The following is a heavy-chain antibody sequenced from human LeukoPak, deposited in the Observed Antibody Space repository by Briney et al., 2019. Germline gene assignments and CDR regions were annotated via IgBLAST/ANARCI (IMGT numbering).Heavy chain of an antibody. V-gene: IGHV3-23*01. D-gene: IGHD3-22*01. CDR1: GFTFSSYA. Sequence: PGGSLRLSCAASGFTFSSYAMSWVRQAPGKGLEWVSAISGSGGGTYYADSVKGRFTISRDNSKNTLYLQMNSLRAEDTAVYYCAKDGKYYYDSSGYYYHWGQGTLVTVSS. CDR2: ISGSGGGT. CDR3: AKDGKYYYDSSGYYYH. J-gene: IGHJ5*02.